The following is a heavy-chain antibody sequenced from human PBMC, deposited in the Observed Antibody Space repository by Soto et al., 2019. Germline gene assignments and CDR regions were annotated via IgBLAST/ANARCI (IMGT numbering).Heavy chain of an antibody. CDR1: SGSISSSNW. V-gene: IGHV4-4*02. CDR3: ASSSDSATDAFDI. Sequence: QVQLQESGPGLVKPSGTLSLTCAVSSGSISSSNWWSWVRQPPGKGLEWIGEIYHSGSTNYNPSLKSLFTISVGKSKNQFPLKLSSVTAADTAVYYCASSSDSATDAFDIWGHGTMVTVSA. J-gene: IGHJ3*02. D-gene: IGHD6-6*01. CDR2: IYHSGST.